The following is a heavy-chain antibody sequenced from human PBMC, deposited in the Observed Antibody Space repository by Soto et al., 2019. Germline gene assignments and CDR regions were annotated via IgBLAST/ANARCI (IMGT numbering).Heavy chain of an antibody. CDR3: ARDGYYYDSSGYYGKFDY. J-gene: IGHJ4*02. D-gene: IGHD3-22*01. CDR2: LSSSSSYI. V-gene: IGHV3-21*01. CDR1: GFTFSSYS. Sequence: VGSLRLSCAASGFTFSSYSMNWVRQAPGKGLEWVSSLSSSSSYIYYADSVKGRFTISRDNAKNSLYLQMNSLRAEDTAVYYCARDGYYYDSSGYYGKFDYWGQGTLVTVSS.